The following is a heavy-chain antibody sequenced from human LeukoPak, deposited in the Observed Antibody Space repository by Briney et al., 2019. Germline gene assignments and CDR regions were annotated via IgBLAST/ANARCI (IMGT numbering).Heavy chain of an antibody. Sequence: ASVKVSCKASGYXFTGYYIHWVRQAPGQGLQWMGWINPNSGGTNYAQKFQGRVTMTRDTSISTAYMELSRLRSDDTAVYYCARADYYDSSGSPNEWFDPWGQGTLVTVSS. CDR3: ARADYYDSSGSPNEWFDP. V-gene: IGHV1-2*02. CDR1: GYXFTGYY. J-gene: IGHJ5*02. CDR2: INPNSGGT. D-gene: IGHD3-22*01.